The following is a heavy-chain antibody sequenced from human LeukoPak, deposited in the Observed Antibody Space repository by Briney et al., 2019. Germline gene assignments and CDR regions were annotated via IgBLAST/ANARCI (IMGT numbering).Heavy chain of an antibody. V-gene: IGHV3-21*01. CDR1: GFTFSSYS. Sequence: GGSLRLSCAASGFTFSSYSMNWVRQAPGKGLEWGSSISSSSSYIYYADSVKGRFTISRDNAKNSLYLQMNSLRAEDTAVYYCARAGEILRYFDWFSYWGQGTLVTVSS. CDR2: ISSSSSYI. J-gene: IGHJ4*02. CDR3: ARAGEILRYFDWFSY. D-gene: IGHD3-9*01.